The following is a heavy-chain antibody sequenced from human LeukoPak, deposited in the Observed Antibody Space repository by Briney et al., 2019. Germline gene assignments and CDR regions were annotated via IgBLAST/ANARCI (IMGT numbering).Heavy chain of an antibody. D-gene: IGHD3-10*01. CDR1: GFSFRNYG. J-gene: IGHJ4*02. CDR3: ARDLSRYYGSGTY. V-gene: IGHV3-30*02. CDR2: IRFDGSDK. Sequence: GGSLRLSCLASGFSFRNYGFHWVRQAPGKGLEWVAFIRFDGSDKYYADSVEGRFTISRDNSANTLYLQMNSLRAEDTAVYYCARDLSRYYGSGTYWGQGTLVTVSS.